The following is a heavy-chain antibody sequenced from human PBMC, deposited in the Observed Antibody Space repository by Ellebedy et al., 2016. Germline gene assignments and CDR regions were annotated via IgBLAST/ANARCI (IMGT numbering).Heavy chain of an antibody. CDR1: GFTFSTYA. Sequence: GGSLRLSCAASGFTFSTYAVSWVRQAPGKGLEWVSGISGGGFTYYADSVKGRFSISRDNSRNTLYLQMNRLRAGDTAMYFCAKEEGWELALGYWYFDLWGRGTLVTVSS. D-gene: IGHD1-26*01. V-gene: IGHV3-23*01. CDR2: ISGGGFT. J-gene: IGHJ2*01. CDR3: AKEEGWELALGYWYFDL.